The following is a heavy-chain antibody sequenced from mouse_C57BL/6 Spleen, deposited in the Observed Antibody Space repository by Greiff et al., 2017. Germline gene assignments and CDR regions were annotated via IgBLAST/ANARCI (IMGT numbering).Heavy chain of an antibody. CDR3: ARGGVTPAMDY. D-gene: IGHD2-2*01. Sequence: QVHVKQSGAELAKPGASVKLSCKASGYTFTSYWMHWVKQRPGQGLEWIGYIYPSSGYTKYNQKFKDKATLTADKSSSTAYMQLSSLTYEDSAVYYCARGGVTPAMDYWGQGTSVTVSS. CDR1: GYTFTSYW. J-gene: IGHJ4*01. CDR2: IYPSSGYT. V-gene: IGHV1-7*01.